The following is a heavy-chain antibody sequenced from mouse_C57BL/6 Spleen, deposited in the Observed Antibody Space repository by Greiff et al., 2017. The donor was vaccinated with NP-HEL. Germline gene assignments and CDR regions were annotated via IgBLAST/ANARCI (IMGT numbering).Heavy chain of an antibody. D-gene: IGHD2-3*01. J-gene: IGHJ2*01. CDR1: GFTFSSYG. V-gene: IGHV5-6*01. CDR3: ARHDGNYADY. CDR2: ISSGGSYT. Sequence: EVHLVESGGDLVKPGGSLKLSCAASGFTFSSYGMSWVRQTPDKRLEWVATISSGGSYTYYPDSVKGRFTISRDNAKNTLYLQMSSLKSEDTAMYYCARHDGNYADYWGQGTTLTVSS.